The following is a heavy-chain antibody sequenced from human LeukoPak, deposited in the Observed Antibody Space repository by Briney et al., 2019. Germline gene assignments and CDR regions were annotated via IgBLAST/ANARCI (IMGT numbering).Heavy chain of an antibody. V-gene: IGHV3-33*06. J-gene: IGHJ4*02. CDR1: GFTFSSYG. CDR2: IWYDGSNK. Sequence: GRSLRLSCAASGFTFSSYGMHWVRQAPGKGLEWVAVIWYDGSNKYYADSVKGRFTISRDNSKNTLYLQMNSLRAEDTAVYYCAKEAVRKFDFHYWGQGTLVTVSS. D-gene: IGHD1-14*01. CDR3: AKEAVRKFDFHY.